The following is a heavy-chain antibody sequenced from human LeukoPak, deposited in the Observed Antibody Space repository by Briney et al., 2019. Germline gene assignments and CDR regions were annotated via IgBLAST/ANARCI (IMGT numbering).Heavy chain of an antibody. CDR2: IYYSGST. CDR1: GGSISSSSYY. J-gene: IGHJ4*02. V-gene: IGHV4-39*01. D-gene: IGHD3-3*01. CDR3: AGSYYDFWSGYFDY. Sequence: SETLSLTCTVSGGSISSSSYYWGWIRQPPGKGLEWIGSIYYSGSTYYNPSLKSRVTISVDTSKNQFSLKLSSVTAAGTAVYYCAGSYYDFWSGYFDYWGQGTLVTVSS.